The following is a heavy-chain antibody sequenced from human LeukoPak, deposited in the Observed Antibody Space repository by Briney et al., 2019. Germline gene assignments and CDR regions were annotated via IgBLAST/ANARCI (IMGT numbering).Heavy chain of an antibody. Sequence: PGGSLRLSCAASGFTFSSYGMHWVRQAPGKGLEGVAVIWYDGSNKYYADSVKGRFTISRDNSKNTLYLQMNSLGAEDTAVYYCARDNYYDSSGYYPYDAFDIWGQGTMVTVSS. CDR3: ARDNYYDSSGYYPYDAFDI. CDR2: IWYDGSNK. J-gene: IGHJ3*02. CDR1: GFTFSSYG. V-gene: IGHV3-33*01. D-gene: IGHD3-22*01.